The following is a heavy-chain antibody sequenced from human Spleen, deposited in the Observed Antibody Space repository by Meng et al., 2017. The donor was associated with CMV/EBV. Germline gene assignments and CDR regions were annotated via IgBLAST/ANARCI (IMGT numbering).Heavy chain of an antibody. CDR1: GFTFSSFW. CDR3: ARSPGSQLYI. CDR2: INSDGSSS. Sequence: GESLKISCAASGFTFSSFWMHWVRQAPGKGLVWVSRINSDGSSSNYGDSVKGRFTISRDNAKNTLYLQMNSLRAEDTAVYYCARSPGSQLYIWGRGTVVTVSS. J-gene: IGHJ3*02. D-gene: IGHD2-2*01. V-gene: IGHV3-74*01.